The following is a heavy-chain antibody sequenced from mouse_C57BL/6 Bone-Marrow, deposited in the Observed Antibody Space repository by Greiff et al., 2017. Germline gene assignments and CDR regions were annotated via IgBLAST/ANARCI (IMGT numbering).Heavy chain of an antibody. D-gene: IGHD2-3*01. CDR2: LHPYNDDT. CDR1: GYTFTTYP. J-gene: IGHJ2*02. V-gene: IGHV1-47*01. CDR3: TRHDSYYDYLDY. Sequence: QVQLQQSGAELVKPGASVKMSCKASGYTFTTYPIEWMKQNHGKSLEWIGNLHPYNDDTKYNEKFKGKATLTVEKSSSTVYLERSRLTYDDAVVYYCTRHDSYYDYLDYWGQGTSLTVSS.